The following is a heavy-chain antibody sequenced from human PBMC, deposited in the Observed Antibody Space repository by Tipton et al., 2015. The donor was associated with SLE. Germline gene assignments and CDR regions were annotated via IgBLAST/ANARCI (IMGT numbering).Heavy chain of an antibody. CDR3: ARHGMVNYYYYGMDV. V-gene: IGHV4-59*08. D-gene: IGHD4-23*01. Sequence: TLSLTCTVSGASVSSFCWSWIRQPPAKGLEWIGFIYYNGKTNYNSSLKSRVTISVDTSKSQFSLKLRSVTAADTAVYYCARHGMVNYYYYGMDVWGQGTTVTVSS. J-gene: IGHJ6*02. CDR1: GASVSSFC. CDR2: IYYNGKT.